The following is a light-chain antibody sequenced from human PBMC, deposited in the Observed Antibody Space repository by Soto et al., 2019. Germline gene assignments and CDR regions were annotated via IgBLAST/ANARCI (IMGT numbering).Light chain of an antibody. CDR3: LLHRGVAWV. Sequence: QTVVTQEPSLTVSPGGTVTLTCASSAVAVTSGHYPNWFQQKPGQAPKALIYKTDNKHSWTPARFSGSLLGGKAALTLSGAQPEDEAEYYCLLHRGVAWVFGGGTTLTVL. CDR1: AVAVTSGHY. J-gene: IGLJ3*02. V-gene: IGLV7-43*01. CDR2: KTD.